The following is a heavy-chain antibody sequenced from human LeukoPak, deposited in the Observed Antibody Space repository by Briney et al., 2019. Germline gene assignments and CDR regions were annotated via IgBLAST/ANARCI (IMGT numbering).Heavy chain of an antibody. CDR3: ARVVRNCDGSGSYYPVDY. Sequence: GASVKVSCKASGYTFTSYGISWVRQAPGQGLEWMVWISAYNGNTNYAHKLQGRVTMTTDTSTSTAYMELRSLRSDDTAVYYCARVVRNCDGSGSYYPVDYWGQGTLVTVSS. CDR2: ISAYNGNT. J-gene: IGHJ4*02. D-gene: IGHD3-10*01. V-gene: IGHV1-18*01. CDR1: GYTFTSYG.